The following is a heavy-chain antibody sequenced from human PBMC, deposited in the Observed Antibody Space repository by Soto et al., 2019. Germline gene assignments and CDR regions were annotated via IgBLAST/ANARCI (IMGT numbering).Heavy chain of an antibody. V-gene: IGHV3-23*01. CDR2: ISGSGTSR. D-gene: IGHD1-1*01. CDR3: VQVEAGSTSMFDQ. J-gene: IGHJ4*02. Sequence: EVQMLESGGGLVQPGGSLSLSCAASGFTFSNYVMAWVRQAPGKGLEWVSSISGSGTSRYYADSVKGRFTVSRDNSKNTLYLQMSSLRAEDTSIYYCVQVEAGSTSMFDQRGQGTPVTVSS. CDR1: GFTFSNYV.